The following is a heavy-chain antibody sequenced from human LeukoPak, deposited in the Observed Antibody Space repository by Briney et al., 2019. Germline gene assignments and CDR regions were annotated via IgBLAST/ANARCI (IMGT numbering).Heavy chain of an antibody. CDR2: INPNSGGT. V-gene: IGHV1-2*04. CDR1: GYTFTGYY. D-gene: IGHD4-23*01. CDR3: ARETLGGRGYYYYAMDV. Sequence: ASVKVSCKASGYTFTGYYMHWVRQAPGQGLEWMGWINPNSGGTNYAQKFQGWVTMTRDTSISTAYMELSRLRSDDTAVYYCARETLGGRGYYYYAMDVWGQGTTVTVSS. J-gene: IGHJ6*02.